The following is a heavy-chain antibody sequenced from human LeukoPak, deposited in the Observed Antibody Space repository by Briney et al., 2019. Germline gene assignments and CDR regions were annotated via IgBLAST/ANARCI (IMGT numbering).Heavy chain of an antibody. D-gene: IGHD4-17*01. CDR1: GFTFSSYW. CDR3: AREPKLRYGDYPSYFDS. CDR2: INSDGSST. Sequence: GGSLRLSCAASGFTFSSYWMHWVRQAPGKGLVWVSRINSDGSSTSYADSVKGRFTISRDNAKNTLYLQMNSLRAEDTAVYYCAREPKLRYGDYPSYFDSWGQGTLVTVSS. V-gene: IGHV3-74*01. J-gene: IGHJ4*02.